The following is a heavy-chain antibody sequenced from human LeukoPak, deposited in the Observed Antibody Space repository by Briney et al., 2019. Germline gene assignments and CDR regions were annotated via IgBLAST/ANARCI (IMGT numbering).Heavy chain of an antibody. Sequence: GRSLRLSCAASGFTFSSYGMHWVRQAPGKGLEWVAVISSDGNNKAHADSVKGRFTISRDISKSTLYLQMNSLRVEDTAVYYCAKDLSSSSSPDYWGQGTLVTVSS. J-gene: IGHJ4*02. CDR1: GFTFSSYG. D-gene: IGHD6-6*01. CDR3: AKDLSSSSSPDY. V-gene: IGHV3-30*18. CDR2: ISSDGNNK.